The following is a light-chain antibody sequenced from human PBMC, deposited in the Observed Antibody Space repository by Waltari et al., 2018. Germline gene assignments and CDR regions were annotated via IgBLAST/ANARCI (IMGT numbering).Light chain of an antibody. Sequence: SCTGTNSDVGGYNYVSWYQQHPGKTPKLLIYDVNKRPSGVSDRFSGSRSANTASLTISGLQAEDDGDYYCSSYTSSATVIFGGGTKLTVL. V-gene: IGLV2-14*03. J-gene: IGLJ2*01. CDR2: DVN. CDR1: NSDVGGYNY. CDR3: SSYTSSATVI.